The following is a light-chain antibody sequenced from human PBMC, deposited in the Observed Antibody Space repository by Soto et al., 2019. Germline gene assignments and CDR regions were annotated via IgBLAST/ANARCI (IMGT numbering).Light chain of an antibody. CDR3: QQYNTWHPKMA. Sequence: VVTQSPATLSVFPGETATLSCRASQSVSSDLAWYQQRPGQAPRLLIYGASTRATGIPARFRGSVSGTEFSLTNSSLQSEDFATYYCQQYNTWHPKMAFGRGTKVEIK. J-gene: IGKJ1*01. V-gene: IGKV3-15*01. CDR1: QSVSSD. CDR2: GAS.